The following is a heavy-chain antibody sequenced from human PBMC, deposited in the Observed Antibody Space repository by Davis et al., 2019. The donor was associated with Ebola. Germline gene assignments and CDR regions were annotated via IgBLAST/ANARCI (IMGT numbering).Heavy chain of an antibody. CDR2: IYYSGST. D-gene: IGHD3-22*01. V-gene: IGHV4-39*01. CDR3: ARVSVVYYYYGMDV. Sequence: SETLSLTCTVSGGSISSSSYYWGWIRQPPGKGLEWIGSIYYSGSTYYNPSLKSRVTISVDTSKNQFSLKLNSVTPEDTAVYYCARVSVVYYYYGMDVWGQGTTVTVSS. CDR1: GGSISSSSYY. J-gene: IGHJ6*02.